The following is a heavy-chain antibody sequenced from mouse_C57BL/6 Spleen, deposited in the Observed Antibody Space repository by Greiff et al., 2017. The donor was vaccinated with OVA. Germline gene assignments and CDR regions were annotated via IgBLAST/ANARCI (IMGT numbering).Heavy chain of an antibody. CDR2: INPSTGGT. Sequence: VHVKQSGPELVKPGASVKISCKASGYSFTGYYMNWVKQSPEKSLEWIGEINPSTGGTTYNQKFKAKATLTVDKSSSTAYMQLKSLTSEDSAVYYCARRGDYAFWYFDVWGTGTTVTVSS. CDR3: ARRGDYAFWYFDV. J-gene: IGHJ1*03. D-gene: IGHD2-4*01. V-gene: IGHV1-42*01. CDR1: GYSFTGYY.